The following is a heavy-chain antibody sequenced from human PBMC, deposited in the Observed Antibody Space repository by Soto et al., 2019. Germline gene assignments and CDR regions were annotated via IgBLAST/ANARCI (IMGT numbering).Heavy chain of an antibody. CDR3: ARATTGTTSNWGYYYYMDV. V-gene: IGHV4-34*01. CDR1: GGSFSGYY. CDR2: INHSGST. D-gene: IGHD1-1*01. J-gene: IGHJ6*03. Sequence: SETLSLTCTVYGGSFSGYYWSWIRQPPGKGLEWIGEINHSGSTNYNPSLKSRVTISVDTSKNQFSLKLSSVTAADTAVYYCARATTGTTSNWGYYYYMDVWGKGTTVTVSS.